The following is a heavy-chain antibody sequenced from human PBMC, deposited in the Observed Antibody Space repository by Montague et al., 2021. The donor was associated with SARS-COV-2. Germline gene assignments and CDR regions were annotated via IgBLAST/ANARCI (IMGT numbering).Heavy chain of an antibody. Sequence: SETLSLTCNVYGASFSGYYWSWVRQSPGKGLEWKGEVIHSGTTNYNPSLKVRGTISIDSSNDRFSLRLTSLTASDTGVYYCASGEFFYYGSGNYYRSALDDWGQGTTVTVSS. CDR1: GASFSGYY. CDR2: VIHSGTT. J-gene: IGHJ6*02. CDR3: ASGEFFYYGSGNYYRSALDD. D-gene: IGHD3-10*01. V-gene: IGHV4-34*12.